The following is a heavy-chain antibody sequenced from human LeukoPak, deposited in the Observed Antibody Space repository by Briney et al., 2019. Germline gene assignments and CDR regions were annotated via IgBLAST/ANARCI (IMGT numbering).Heavy chain of an antibody. CDR1: GFCVSSNY. V-gene: IGHV3-66*01. J-gene: IGHJ4*02. CDR2: INTGTST. CDR3: VPDTAMTILEL. Sequence: GGSLRLSCAVSGFCVSSNYTSWVRQAPGKGLEWVSLINTGTSTHYADSVKGRFTISRDKSKNTLYLEMNSLRAEDTAVYYCVPDTAMTILELWSQGTLVTVSS. D-gene: IGHD5-18*01.